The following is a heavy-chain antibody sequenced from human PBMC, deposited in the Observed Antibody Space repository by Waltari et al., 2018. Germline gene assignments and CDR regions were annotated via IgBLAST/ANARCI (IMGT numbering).Heavy chain of an antibody. Sequence: HVQVVQSGAEVKRPGASLKVPCKASGYTFTGSYLHWVRQAPGQGLEWMGWINPNSGGTNYAQKFQGRVTMTRDTSISTAYMELSRLRSDDTAVYYCARGITGTTGDYFDYWGQGTLVTVSS. CDR3: ARGITGTTGDYFDY. V-gene: IGHV1-2*02. CDR1: GYTFTGSY. J-gene: IGHJ4*02. D-gene: IGHD1-7*01. CDR2: INPNSGGT.